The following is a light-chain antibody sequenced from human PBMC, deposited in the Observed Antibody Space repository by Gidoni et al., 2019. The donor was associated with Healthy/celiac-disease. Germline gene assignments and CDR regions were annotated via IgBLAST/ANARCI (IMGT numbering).Light chain of an antibody. CDR3: QQYYSYSRT. CDR1: QSISSW. CDR2: NAS. V-gene: IGKV1-5*03. Sequence: DIQMTQSPSTLSASVGDRVTITCRASQSISSWLAWYQQKPGKAPKLLIYNASSLESGVPSRFSGSGSGTEFTLTISCLQPDDFATYYCQQYYSYSRTFGQGTKVEIK. J-gene: IGKJ1*01.